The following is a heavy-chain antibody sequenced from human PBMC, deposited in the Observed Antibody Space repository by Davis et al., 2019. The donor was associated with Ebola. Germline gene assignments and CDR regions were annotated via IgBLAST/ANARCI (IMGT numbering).Heavy chain of an antibody. CDR1: GYTFSNYG. CDR2: VILKSGAT. CDR3: ARGGGSTQSGIDY. D-gene: IGHD3-10*01. V-gene: IGHV1-18*01. Sequence: ASVKVSCKASGYTFSNYGITWVRQAPGQGLEWLGRVILKSGATNYAQKIQGRVTMTTDTSTSTAYMELRSLRSDDTAVYYCARGGGSTQSGIDYWGQGTLVTVSS. J-gene: IGHJ4*02.